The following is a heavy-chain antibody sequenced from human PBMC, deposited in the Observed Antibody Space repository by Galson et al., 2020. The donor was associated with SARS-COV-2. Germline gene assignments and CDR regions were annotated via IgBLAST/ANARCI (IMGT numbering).Heavy chain of an antibody. D-gene: IGHD1-26*01. Sequence: SETLSLTCTVSDSSISSFTYYWIWLRQPAGKGLEWLGRIQTGGSTAYNSSLKSRVTISVDTSKNQFSLKLSSVTAADTAVYFCAREGGSGSDVGYYGMDVWGQGTTVTVSS. CDR1: DSSISSFTYY. CDR3: AREGGSGSDVGYYGMDV. J-gene: IGHJ6*02. CDR2: IQTGGST. V-gene: IGHV4-61*02.